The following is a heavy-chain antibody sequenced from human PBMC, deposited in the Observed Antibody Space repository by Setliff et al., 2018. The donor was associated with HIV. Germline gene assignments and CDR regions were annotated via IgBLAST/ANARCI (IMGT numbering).Heavy chain of an antibody. J-gene: IGHJ1*01. V-gene: IGHV4-38-2*02. CDR3: GRVPTSSWYVTTQRTKEYFHH. CDR2: IYNIGRT. CDR1: GDSITRGSY. Sequence: SETLSLTCSVSGDSITRGSYWGWVRQPPGKGPEWLGHIYNIGRTYDNPTLKSRVDKSVDKSMNQFSLELTSVTAADTAVFCCGRVPTSSWYVTTQRTKEYFHHWGQGTLGTVSS. D-gene: IGHD6-13*01.